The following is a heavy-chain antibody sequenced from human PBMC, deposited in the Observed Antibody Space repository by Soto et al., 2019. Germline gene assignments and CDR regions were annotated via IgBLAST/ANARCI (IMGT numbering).Heavy chain of an antibody. Sequence: QVQLQQWGAGLLKPSETLSLTCAVYGGSFSGYYWSWIRQPPGKGLEWIGEINHSGSTNYNPSLKGRVTISVDTSKNQFSLKLSSVTAADTAVYYCAGEANDCSSTSCYMTYSGYFDLWGRGTLVTVSS. CDR2: INHSGST. CDR3: AGEANDCSSTSCYMTYSGYFDL. V-gene: IGHV4-34*01. J-gene: IGHJ2*01. CDR1: GGSFSGYY. D-gene: IGHD2-2*02.